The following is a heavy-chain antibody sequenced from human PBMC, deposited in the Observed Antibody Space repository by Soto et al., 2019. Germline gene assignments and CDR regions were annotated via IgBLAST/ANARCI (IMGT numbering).Heavy chain of an antibody. Sequence: GSLRLSCAASGFTFSSYAMSWVRQAPGKGLEWVSAISGSGGSTYYAGSVKGRFTISGDNSKNTLYLQMNSLRAEDTAVYYCAKNYELGDIVVVPAAMSSNAFDVWGQGTMVTVSS. CDR3: AKNYELGDIVVVPAAMSSNAFDV. J-gene: IGHJ3*01. V-gene: IGHV3-23*01. CDR2: ISGSGGST. D-gene: IGHD2-2*01. CDR1: GFTFSSYA.